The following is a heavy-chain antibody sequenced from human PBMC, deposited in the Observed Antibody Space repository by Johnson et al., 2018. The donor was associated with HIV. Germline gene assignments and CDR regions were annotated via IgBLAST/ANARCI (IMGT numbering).Heavy chain of an antibody. J-gene: IGHJ3*02. CDR1: GFSFSNYA. D-gene: IGHD4-17*01. V-gene: IGHV3-20*04. CDR3: ARSGHYELNAFDI. CDR2: INWNGGST. Sequence: EVQLVESGGGVVQPGRSLRLSCAASGFSFSNYAIEWVRQAPGKGLEWVSGINWNGGSTGYADSVKGRFTISRDNAKNSLYLQMNSLRAEDTAVYYCARSGHYELNAFDIWGQGTMVTVSS.